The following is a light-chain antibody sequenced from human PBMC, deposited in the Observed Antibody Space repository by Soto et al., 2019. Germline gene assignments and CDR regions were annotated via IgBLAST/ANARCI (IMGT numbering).Light chain of an antibody. V-gene: IGKV1-39*01. CDR3: QQSYRTPPT. Sequence: DIQMTQSPSSLSASVGDRVTITCRASQSISSYLNWYQQKPGKAPKLLIYAASRLQSGVPSRFSGCRSGTDFTLTISSLQPEDFATYYCQQSYRTPPTFGPGTKVDIK. CDR2: AAS. J-gene: IGKJ3*01. CDR1: QSISSY.